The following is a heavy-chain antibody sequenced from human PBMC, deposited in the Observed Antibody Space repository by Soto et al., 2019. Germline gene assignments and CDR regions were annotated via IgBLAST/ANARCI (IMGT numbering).Heavy chain of an antibody. V-gene: IGHV3-23*01. CDR2: LTPSGGET. Sequence: GGSLRLSCVASGFTFSTYAMIWVRLAPGKGLEWVSALTPSGGETYYADSVKGRFTISRDNSMNALYLQMNSLRIEDTAVYYCAHPRGYGVFDAYDIWGQGTMVTVSS. CDR1: GFTFSTYA. D-gene: IGHD4-17*01. CDR3: AHPRGYGVFDAYDI. J-gene: IGHJ3*02.